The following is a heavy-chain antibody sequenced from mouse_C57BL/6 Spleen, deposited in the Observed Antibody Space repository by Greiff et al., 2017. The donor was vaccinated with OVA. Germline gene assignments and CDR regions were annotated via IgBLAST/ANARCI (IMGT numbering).Heavy chain of an antibody. Sequence: QVTLKESGPGILQSSQTLSLTCSFSGFSLSTSGMGVSWIRQPSGKGLEWLAHIYWDDDKRYNPFLKSRLTISKDTSRNQVFLKLTSVDTADTATDYCAREGYDFWYFDVWGTGTTVTVSS. CDR1: GFSLSTSGMG. V-gene: IGHV8-12*01. CDR3: AREGYDFWYFDV. CDR2: IYWDDDK. J-gene: IGHJ1*03. D-gene: IGHD2-4*01.